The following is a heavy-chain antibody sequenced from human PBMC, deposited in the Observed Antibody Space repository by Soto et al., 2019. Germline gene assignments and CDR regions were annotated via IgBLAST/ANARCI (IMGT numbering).Heavy chain of an antibody. V-gene: IGHV1-69*06. CDR2: IVPLFRTT. Sequence: QVQLVQSGAEAKKPGSSVKVSCKTSGGTFSSYAISWVRQAPGQGLEWMGGIVPLFRTTNYAQKFQGRVTITADTSKYTVYMELRGLRSGDTDVYYCARGGYSSTWSNLLDRSGLDVWGQGTTVTVSS. CDR3: ARGGYSSTWSNLLDRSGLDV. D-gene: IGHD6-13*01. CDR1: GGTFSSYA. J-gene: IGHJ6*02.